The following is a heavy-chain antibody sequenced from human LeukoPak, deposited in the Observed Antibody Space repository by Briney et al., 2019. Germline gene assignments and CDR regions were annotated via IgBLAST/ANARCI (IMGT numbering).Heavy chain of an antibody. D-gene: IGHD3-9*01. CDR2: MNPNSGDT. V-gene: IGHV1-8*01. CDR3: ARGGWLVLRYFDY. CDR1: GYTFTSYD. J-gene: IGHJ4*02. Sequence: SVKVSCKASGYTFTSYDINWVRQASGQGLEWMGWMNPNSGDTGYAQKFQGRVTMTRNTSISTAYMELSSLRSEDTAVYYCARGGWLVLRYFDYWGQGTLVTVSS.